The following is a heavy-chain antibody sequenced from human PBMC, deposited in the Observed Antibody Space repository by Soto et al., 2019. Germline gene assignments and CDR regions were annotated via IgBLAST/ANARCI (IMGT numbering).Heavy chain of an antibody. J-gene: IGHJ4*01. CDR3: AKDSKYYEYVWGGRTKPYWTCYCAS. D-gene: IGHD3-16*01. Sequence: QVQLVESGGGVVQPGNSLRLSCSASGFRFSNYGMHWVRQAPGKGLEWVAVISYDTNNKNYADAVKGRFTVSRDNSRNTLYLQMNNLRTEDTAVYFCAKDSKYYEYVWGGRTKPYWTCYCASWGHGTLVTVSS. CDR1: GFRFSNYG. V-gene: IGHV3-30*18. CDR2: ISYDTNNK.